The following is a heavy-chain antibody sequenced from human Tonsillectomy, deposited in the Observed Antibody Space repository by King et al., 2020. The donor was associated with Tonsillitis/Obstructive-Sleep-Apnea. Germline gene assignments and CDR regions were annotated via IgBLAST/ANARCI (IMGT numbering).Heavy chain of an antibody. CDR2: INAGNGNT. D-gene: IGHD4-17*01. CDR1: GYTFTSYP. J-gene: IGHJ4*02. CDR3: ARHAGTYDYGDYHYFDS. V-gene: IGHV1-3*01. Sequence: QLVQSGAEVKKPGASVKVSCKASGYTFTSYPMHWVRQAPGQRLEWMGWINAGNGNTKYSQNFQGRVTITRDTSASTAYMELSSLRSEDTAVYYCARHAGTYDYGDYHYFDSWGQGTLVTVSS.